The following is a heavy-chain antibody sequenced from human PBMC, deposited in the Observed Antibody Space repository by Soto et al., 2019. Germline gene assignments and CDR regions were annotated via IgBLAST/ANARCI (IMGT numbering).Heavy chain of an antibody. CDR1: GASISGFY. J-gene: IGHJ5*02. Sequence: SETLSLTCTVSGASISGFYWSWIRKSAGKGLEWIGRIYATGTTDYNPSLKSRVMMSVDTSKKQFSLKLRSVTAADTAVYYCVRDGTKTLRDWFDPWGQGISVTSPQ. V-gene: IGHV4-4*07. CDR2: IYATGTT. CDR3: VRDGTKTLRDWFDP. D-gene: IGHD1-1*01.